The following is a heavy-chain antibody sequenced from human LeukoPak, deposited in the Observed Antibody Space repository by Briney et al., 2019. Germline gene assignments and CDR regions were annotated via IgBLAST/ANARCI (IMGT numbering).Heavy chain of an antibody. D-gene: IGHD6-19*01. V-gene: IGHV1-2*02. CDR3: AREGSSGWYGVWGNWFDP. CDR2: INPNSGGT. J-gene: IGHJ5*02. Sequence: ASVKVSCKASGYTFTGYYMHWVRQAPGQGLEWMGWINPNSGGTNYAQKFQGRVTMTRDTSISTAYMELSRLRSDDTVVYYCAREGSSGWYGVWGNWFDPWGQGTLVTVSS. CDR1: GYTFTGYY.